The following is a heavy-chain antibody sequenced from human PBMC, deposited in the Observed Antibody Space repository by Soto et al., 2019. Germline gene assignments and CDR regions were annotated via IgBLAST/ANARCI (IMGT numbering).Heavy chain of an antibody. V-gene: IGHV4-59*01. D-gene: IGHD2-8*01. CDR3: ARYNSYAIDY. J-gene: IGHJ4*02. CDR2: IHYSATT. Sequence: SETLSLTCTVSGTSISSYYWSWIRQPPGKGLEWVANIHYSATTNYNPSLASRVTLSVDTSKNQFSLKMTPVTAANSAMYFCARYNSYAIDYWGRGTLVTVSS. CDR1: GTSISSYY.